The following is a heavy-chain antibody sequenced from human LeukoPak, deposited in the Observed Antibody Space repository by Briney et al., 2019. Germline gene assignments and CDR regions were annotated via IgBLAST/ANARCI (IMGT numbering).Heavy chain of an antibody. D-gene: IGHD6-13*01. J-gene: IGHJ4*02. CDR3: ARDRIGSSWYDY. CDR2: INHSGST. V-gene: IGHV4-39*06. Sequence: SETLSLTCTVSGGSISSAGYYWSWIRQPPGKGLEWIGEINHSGSTNYNPSLKSRVTISVDTSENQFPLKLSSVAAADTAVYYCARDRIGSSWYDYWGQGTLVTVSS. CDR1: GGSISSAGYY.